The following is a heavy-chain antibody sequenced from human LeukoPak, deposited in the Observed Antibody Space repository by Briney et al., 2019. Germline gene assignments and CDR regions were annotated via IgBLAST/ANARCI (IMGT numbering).Heavy chain of an antibody. CDR3: ASNSYYDSSGYYFPFDY. Sequence: SETLSLTCTVSGGSISSNSYYWGWLRQPPAKGLGWIGSIYYSGSTFYNPSLRSRVTISVDSSKNQFSLKLSSVTAADTAMYYCASNSYYDSSGYYFPFDYWGQGTLVTVSS. CDR1: GGSISSNSYY. J-gene: IGHJ4*02. CDR2: IYYSGST. V-gene: IGHV4-39*01. D-gene: IGHD3-22*01.